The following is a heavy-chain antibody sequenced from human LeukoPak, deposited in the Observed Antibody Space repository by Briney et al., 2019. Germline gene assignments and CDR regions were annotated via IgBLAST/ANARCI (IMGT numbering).Heavy chain of an antibody. CDR1: GGSLSSYY. Sequence: PSETLSLTCTVSGGSLSSYYWSWVRQPPGKGLERFGYIYYSGGTNYNPSLKSRVTISVDTSKNQFSLKLSSVTAADTAVYYCARGGCSSTSCYPRYYYYGMDVWGQGTTVTVSS. CDR3: ARGGCSSTSCYPRYYYYGMDV. J-gene: IGHJ6*02. CDR2: IYYSGGT. D-gene: IGHD2-2*01. V-gene: IGHV4-59*01.